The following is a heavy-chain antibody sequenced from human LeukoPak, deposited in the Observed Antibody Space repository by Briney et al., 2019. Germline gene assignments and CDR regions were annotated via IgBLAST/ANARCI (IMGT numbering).Heavy chain of an antibody. D-gene: IGHD6-6*01. J-gene: IGHJ4*02. CDR2: ISAYNGNT. CDR1: GYTFTSYG. CDR3: ARVFPFLSGYSSSSGGIDY. Sequence: GASVKVSCKASGYTFTSYGISWVRQTPGQGLEWMGWISAYNGNTNYAQKLQGRVTMTTDTSTSTAYMELRSLRSDDTAVYYCARVFPFLSGYSSSSGGIDYWGQGTLVTVSS. V-gene: IGHV1-18*01.